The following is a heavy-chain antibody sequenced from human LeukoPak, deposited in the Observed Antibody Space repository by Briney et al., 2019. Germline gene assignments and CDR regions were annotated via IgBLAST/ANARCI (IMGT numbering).Heavy chain of an antibody. CDR1: GFTFTNYG. J-gene: IGHJ4*02. CDR3: ARMGYCSGGSCYGIDY. CDR2: IWYDGGQK. D-gene: IGHD2-15*01. Sequence: GGSLRLSCAASGFTFTNYGMHWVRQAPGKGLEWVAVIWYDGGQKYYADSVKGRFTISRDNSKNTLYLQMNSLRAEDTAVYYCARMGYCSGGSCYGIDYWGQGTLVTVSS. V-gene: IGHV3-33*01.